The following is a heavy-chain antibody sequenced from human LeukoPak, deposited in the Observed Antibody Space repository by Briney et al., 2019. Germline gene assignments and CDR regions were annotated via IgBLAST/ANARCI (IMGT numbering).Heavy chain of an antibody. CDR2: IYFSGST. CDR3: ARQGGIAAAGDAFDI. D-gene: IGHD6-13*01. CDR1: GGSISSHY. V-gene: IGHV4-59*08. Sequence: PSETLSLTCTVSGGSISSHYWSWIRQPPGKGLEWIGYIYFSGSTNYNPSPKSRVTISVDTSKNQFSLKLSSVTAADTAVYYCARQGGIAAAGDAFDIWGQGTMVTVSS. J-gene: IGHJ3*02.